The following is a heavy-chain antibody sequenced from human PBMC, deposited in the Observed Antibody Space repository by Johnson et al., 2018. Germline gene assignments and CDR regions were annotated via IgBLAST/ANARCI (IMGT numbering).Heavy chain of an antibody. CDR1: GFTFSSYG. Sequence: QVQLVQSGGGVVQPGRSLRLSCVASGFTFSSYGMHWVRQAPGKGLEWVAVISYDGNSKYYSDSVKGRFTISRDNSKNTQSLQMNSLRGEDTAVYYCAKSRGSLNFYYYMDFWGKGTTVTVSS. J-gene: IGHJ6*03. CDR2: ISYDGNSK. V-gene: IGHV3-30*18. CDR3: AKSRGSLNFYYYMDF. D-gene: IGHD3-10*01.